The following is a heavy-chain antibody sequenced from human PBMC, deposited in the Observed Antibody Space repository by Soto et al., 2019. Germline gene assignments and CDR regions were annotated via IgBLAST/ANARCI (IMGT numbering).Heavy chain of an antibody. Sequence: SGPTLVNPTQTLTLTCTFSGFSLSTSGMCVSWIRQPPGKALEWLARIDWDDDKYYSTSLNTRLTISKDTSKNQVVLTMTNMDPVDTATYYCARTSTIFGVDYYYGMD. CDR2: IDWDDDK. D-gene: IGHD3-3*01. J-gene: IGHJ6*01. V-gene: IGHV2-70*11. CDR3: ARTSTIFGVDYYYGMD. CDR1: GFSLSTSGMC.